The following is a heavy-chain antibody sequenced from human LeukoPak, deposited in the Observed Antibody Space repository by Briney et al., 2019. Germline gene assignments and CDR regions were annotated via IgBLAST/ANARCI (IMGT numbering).Heavy chain of an antibody. V-gene: IGHV3-53*01. Sequence: QTGGSLRLSCAASGFTVSGNYMSWVRQAPGKGLEWVSVIYTDGSTYYADSVKGRFTISRDNSKNTLYLQMNSLRAEDTAVYYCAKDQPYRLLGYFDYWGQGTLVTVSS. J-gene: IGHJ4*02. D-gene: IGHD2-2*01. CDR2: IYTDGST. CDR3: AKDQPYRLLGYFDY. CDR1: GFTVSGNY.